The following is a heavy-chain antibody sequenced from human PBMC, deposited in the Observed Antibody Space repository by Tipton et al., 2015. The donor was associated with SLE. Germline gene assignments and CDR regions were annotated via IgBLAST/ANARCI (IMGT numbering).Heavy chain of an antibody. CDR2: ISNSSTYI. Sequence: GSLRLSCAASGFTFSSYSMNWVRQAPGKGLEWVSFISNSSTYIYYADSVKGRFTISRDNSKNTLYLQMNSLRAEDTAVYYCARGPTLYVWGSYRFDYWGQGTLVTVSS. CDR3: ARGPTLYVWGSYRFDY. CDR1: GFTFSSYS. V-gene: IGHV3-21*01. D-gene: IGHD3-16*02. J-gene: IGHJ4*02.